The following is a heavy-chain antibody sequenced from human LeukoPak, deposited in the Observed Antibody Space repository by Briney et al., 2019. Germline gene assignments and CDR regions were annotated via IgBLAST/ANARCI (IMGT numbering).Heavy chain of an antibody. CDR2: ISGSGGST. CDR1: GLTFSNYA. Sequence: GGSLRLSCAASGLTFSNYAMNWVRQAPGKGLEWVSAISGSGGSTYYADSVKGRFTISRDNSRNTLYLQMNSLRAEDTAVYYCEANCGGNCPFDYWGQGTLVTVSS. J-gene: IGHJ4*02. CDR3: EANCGGNCPFDY. D-gene: IGHD2-21*02. V-gene: IGHV3-23*01.